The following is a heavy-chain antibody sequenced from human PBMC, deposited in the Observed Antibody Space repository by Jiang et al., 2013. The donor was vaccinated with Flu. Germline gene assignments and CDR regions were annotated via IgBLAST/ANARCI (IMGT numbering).Heavy chain of an antibody. CDR3: ATDGWEQDY. CDR2: ISYDGSNK. J-gene: IGHJ4*02. V-gene: IGHV3-30-3*01. CDR1: GFTFSSYA. D-gene: IGHD1-26*01. Sequence: VQLLESGGGVVQPGRSLRLSCAASGFTFSSYAIHWVRQAPGKGLEWVAVISYDGSNKYYADSVKGRFTISRDNSKNTLYLQMNSLRAEDTAVYYCATDGWEQDYWGLREPGSPSPQ.